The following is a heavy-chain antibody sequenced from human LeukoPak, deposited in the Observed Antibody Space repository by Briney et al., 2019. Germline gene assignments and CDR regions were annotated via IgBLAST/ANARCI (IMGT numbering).Heavy chain of an antibody. CDR2: IYTSGST. J-gene: IGHJ4*02. Sequence: PSETLSLTCTVSGGSISSGSYYRSWIRQPAGKGLEWIGRIYTSGSTNYNPSLKSRVTISVDTSKNQFSLKLSSVTAADTAVYYCARDSSSSGLSDYWGQGTLVTVSS. CDR3: ARDSSSSGLSDY. CDR1: GGSISSGSYY. D-gene: IGHD6-6*01. V-gene: IGHV4-61*02.